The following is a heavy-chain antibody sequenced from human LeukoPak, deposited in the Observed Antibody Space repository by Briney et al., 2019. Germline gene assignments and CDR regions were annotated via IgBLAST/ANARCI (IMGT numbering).Heavy chain of an antibody. J-gene: IGHJ4*02. CDR2: ISSSSSTI. Sequence: GGSLRLSCAASGFTFSSYSMNWVRQAPGKGLEWVSYISSSSSTIYYADSVKGRFTISRDNAKNSLYLQMNSLRAEDTAVYYCAREGPFSVDDYWGQGTLVTVSS. V-gene: IGHV3-48*04. CDR1: GFTFSSYS. CDR3: AREGPFSVDDY. D-gene: IGHD5/OR15-5a*01.